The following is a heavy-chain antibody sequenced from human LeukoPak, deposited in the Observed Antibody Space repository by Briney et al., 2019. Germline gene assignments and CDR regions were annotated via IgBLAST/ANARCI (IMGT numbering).Heavy chain of an antibody. V-gene: IGHV4-39*01. CDR2: IYYSGST. CDR3: AGQWQQLGRRGWFDP. CDR1: GGSISSNSYY. Sequence: SETLSLTCTVSGGSISSNSYYWGWIRQPPGKGLEWIGSIYYSGSTYYNPSLKSRVTIYVDTSKNQFSLKLSSVTAGDTAVYYCAGQWQQLGRRGWFDPWGQGTLVTVSS. J-gene: IGHJ5*02. D-gene: IGHD6-13*01.